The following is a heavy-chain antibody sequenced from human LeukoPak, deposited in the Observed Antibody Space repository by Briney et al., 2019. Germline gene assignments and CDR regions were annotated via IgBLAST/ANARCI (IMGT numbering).Heavy chain of an antibody. Sequence: ASVKVSCKVSGYTLTELSMHWVRQAPGKGLEWMGGFDPEDGETIYAQKFQGRVTMTRDTSISTAYMELSRLRSDDTAVYYCARDFQAGAAAGPYYYYYMDVWGKGTTVTVSS. CDR3: ARDFQAGAAAGPYYYYYMDV. CDR1: GYTLTELS. J-gene: IGHJ6*03. D-gene: IGHD6-13*01. V-gene: IGHV1-24*01. CDR2: FDPEDGET.